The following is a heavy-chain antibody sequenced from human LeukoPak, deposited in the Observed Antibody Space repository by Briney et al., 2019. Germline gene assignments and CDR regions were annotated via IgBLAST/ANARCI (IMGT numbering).Heavy chain of an antibody. CDR3: ARDKLGYCSSTSCATRGFDY. V-gene: IGHV4-61*02. CDR2: IYTSGST. Sequence: SETLSLTCTVSGGSISSGSYYWSWVRQPARKGLEWIGRIYTSGSTNYNPSLKSRVTISVDTSKNQFSLKLSSVTAADTAVYYCARDKLGYCSSTSCATRGFDYWGQGTLVTVSS. J-gene: IGHJ4*02. CDR1: GGSISSGSYY. D-gene: IGHD2-2*01.